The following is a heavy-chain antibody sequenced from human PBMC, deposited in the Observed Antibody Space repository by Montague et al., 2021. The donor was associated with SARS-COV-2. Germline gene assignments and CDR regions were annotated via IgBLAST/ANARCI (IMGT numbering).Heavy chain of an antibody. CDR3: ARVGRRGSGSYYSH. CDR2: IYYSGST. D-gene: IGHD3-10*01. J-gene: IGHJ4*02. Sequence: SETLSLTCTVSGGSISSYYWSWIRQPPRKGLEWIGYIYYSGSTNYNPSLKSRVTISVDTSKNQFSLKLSSVTAADTAVYYCARVGRRGSGSYYSHWGQGTLVTVSS. V-gene: IGHV4-59*01. CDR1: GGSISSYY.